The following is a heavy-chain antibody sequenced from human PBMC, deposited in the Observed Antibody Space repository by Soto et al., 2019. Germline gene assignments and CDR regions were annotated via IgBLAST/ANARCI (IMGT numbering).Heavy chain of an antibody. CDR2: IYYSGST. CDR1: GGSISSGGYY. V-gene: IGHV4-31*03. CDR3: ARGFMIWGSYRLPAYYFDY. Sequence: PSETLSLTCTVSGGSISSGGYYWSWIRQHPGKGLEWIGYIYYSGSTYYNPSLKSRVTISVDTSKNQFSLKLSSVTAADTAVYYCARGFMIWGSYRLPAYYFDYWGQGTLVTVSS. D-gene: IGHD3-16*02. J-gene: IGHJ4*02.